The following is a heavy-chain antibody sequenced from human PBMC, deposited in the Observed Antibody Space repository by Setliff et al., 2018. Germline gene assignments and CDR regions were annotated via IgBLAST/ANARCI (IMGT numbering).Heavy chain of an antibody. J-gene: IGHJ6*02. V-gene: IGHV1-8*03. Sequence: GASVKVSCKASGYTFTSYDINWVRQATGQGLEWMGWMNPNSGNTGYAQKFQGRVTITRNTSISTAYMELSSLRSEDTAVYYCARGRNYNFWSGYYNYYYYGMDVWGQGTTVTVSS. D-gene: IGHD3-3*01. CDR1: GYTFTSYD. CDR3: ARGRNYNFWSGYYNYYYYGMDV. CDR2: MNPNSGNT.